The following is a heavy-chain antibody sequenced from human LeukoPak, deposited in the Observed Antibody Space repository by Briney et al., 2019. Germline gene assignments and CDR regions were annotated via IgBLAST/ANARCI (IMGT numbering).Heavy chain of an antibody. CDR3: ARDQGWLQFDN. Sequence: PGGSLRLSCAASGFSFSSYWMSWVRQAPGKGLEWVANIKEDGSEKYYVDSLKGRFTISRGNAKSSLSLQLNSLRAEDTAVYYCARDQGWLQFDNWGQGTLVTVSS. J-gene: IGHJ4*02. V-gene: IGHV3-7*05. CDR2: IKEDGSEK. D-gene: IGHD5-12*01. CDR1: GFSFSSYW.